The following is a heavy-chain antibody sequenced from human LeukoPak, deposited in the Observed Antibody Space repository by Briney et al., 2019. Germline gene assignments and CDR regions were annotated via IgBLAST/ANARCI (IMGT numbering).Heavy chain of an antibody. CDR2: ISAYNGNT. CDR1: GYTFTSFV. V-gene: IGHV1-18*01. Sequence: GASVKVSCKASGYTFTSFVISWVRQAPGQGPEWMEWISAYNGNTNYIQKFQGRVTMTTDTSTNTAYMELRSLTSDDTAVYYCARDLGLDTTMIFFDYWGQGTLVTVSS. J-gene: IGHJ4*02. D-gene: IGHD5-18*01. CDR3: ARDLGLDTTMIFFDY.